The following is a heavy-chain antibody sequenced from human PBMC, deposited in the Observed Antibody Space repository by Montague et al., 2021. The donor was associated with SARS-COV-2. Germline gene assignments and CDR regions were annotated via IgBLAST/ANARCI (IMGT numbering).Heavy chain of an antibody. CDR3: AGGQVTFSGVFIFIPAAGHLDV. CDR1: SGSFSDYY. D-gene: IGHD3-3*01. J-gene: IGHJ6*02. CDR2: INHTGSD. Sequence: SETLSLTCAVYSGSFSDYYWTWIRQSPGKGLEWIGEINHTGSDTYNPSLKGRATLSIDTSKNQFSLKLQSATPADTAVYYCAGGQVTFSGVFIFIPAAGHLDVWGQGTSVTVSS. V-gene: IGHV4-34*01.